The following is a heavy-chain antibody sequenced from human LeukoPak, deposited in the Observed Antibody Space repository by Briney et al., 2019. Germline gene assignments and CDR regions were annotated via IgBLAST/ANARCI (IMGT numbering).Heavy chain of an antibody. V-gene: IGHV1-18*01. CDR1: GYTFTSYG. Sequence: ASVKVSCKASGYTFTSYGISWVRQAPGQGLEWMGWISAYNGNTNYAQKLQGRVTMTTDTSTSTAYMELRSLRSDDTAVYYCARVSHTGYSSSWSEWDYYYYYMDVWGKGTTVTVSS. CDR2: ISAYNGNT. D-gene: IGHD6-13*01. CDR3: ARVSHTGYSSSWSEWDYYYYYMDV. J-gene: IGHJ6*03.